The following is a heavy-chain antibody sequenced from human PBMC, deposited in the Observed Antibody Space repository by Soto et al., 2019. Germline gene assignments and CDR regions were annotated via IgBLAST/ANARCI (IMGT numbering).Heavy chain of an antibody. CDR1: GDTFTKYA. CDR2: IVPVFGRV. V-gene: IGHV1-69*06. Sequence: QVHLVQSGAEVRKPGSSVRVSCKASGDTFTKYAISWLRQAPGQGLEWMGGIVPVFGRVTYAQRFQDRVSIIADKSTATSYLEMTSLTADDPAVYYCAGVASGSTWDYFDYWGQGTLVTVSS. CDR3: AGVASGSTWDYFDY. D-gene: IGHD3-10*01. J-gene: IGHJ4*02.